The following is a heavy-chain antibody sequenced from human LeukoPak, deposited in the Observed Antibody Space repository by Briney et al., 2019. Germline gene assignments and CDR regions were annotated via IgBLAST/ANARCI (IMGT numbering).Heavy chain of an antibody. CDR1: GFTFSDYY. Sequence: PGGSLRLYCAASGFTFSDYYMSWIRQAPGKGLEWVSYISSSSSYTNYADSVKGRFTISRDNAKNSLYLQMNSLRAEDTAVYYCARVPYRYCGGDCYLFDYWGQGTLVTVSS. V-gene: IGHV3-11*06. CDR3: ARVPYRYCGGDCYLFDY. D-gene: IGHD2-21*02. CDR2: ISSSSSYT. J-gene: IGHJ4*02.